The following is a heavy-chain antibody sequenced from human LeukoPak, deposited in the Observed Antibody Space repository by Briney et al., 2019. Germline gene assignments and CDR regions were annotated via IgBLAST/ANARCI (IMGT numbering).Heavy chain of an antibody. CDR1: GGSFSGYY. CDR3: ASFYGASAFDI. D-gene: IGHD4-17*01. V-gene: IGHV4-34*01. Sequence: SETLSLTCAVYGGSFSGYYWSWIRQPPGKGLEWIGEINHSGSTNYNPSLKSRVTISVDTSKNQFSLKLSSMTAADTAVYYCASFYGASAFDIWGQGTMVTVSS. J-gene: IGHJ3*02. CDR2: INHSGST.